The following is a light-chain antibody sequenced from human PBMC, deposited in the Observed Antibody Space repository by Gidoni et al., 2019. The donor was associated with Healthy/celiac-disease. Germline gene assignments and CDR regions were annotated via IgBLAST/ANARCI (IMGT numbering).Light chain of an antibody. V-gene: IGLV1-51*01. CDR1: SSNIGNNY. CDR2: DNN. CDR3: GTWDSSLSAYV. J-gene: IGLJ1*01. Sequence: QKVTISCSGSSSNIGNNYVSWYQQLPGTAPKLLIYDNNKRPSGIPDRFSGSKSGTSATLGITGLQTGDEADYYCGTWDSSLSAYVFGTGTKVTVL.